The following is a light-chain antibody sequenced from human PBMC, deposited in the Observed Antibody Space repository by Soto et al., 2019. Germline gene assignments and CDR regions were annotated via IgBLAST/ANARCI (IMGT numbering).Light chain of an antibody. CDR1: SSDVGGYNS. J-gene: IGLJ1*01. V-gene: IGLV2-14*03. CDR2: DVS. CDR3: SAFTGTTYV. Sequence: LTPPASVSGSPGQSITISCTGTSSDVGGYNSVSWYQHHPGKAPKLMICDVSNRPSGVSNRFSGSKSGNTASLTISGLQAEDEADYYCSAFTGTTYVFGTGTKVTVL.